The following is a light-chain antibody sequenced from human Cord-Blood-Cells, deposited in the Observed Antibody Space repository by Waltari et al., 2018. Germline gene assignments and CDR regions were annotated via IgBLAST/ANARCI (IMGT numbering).Light chain of an antibody. CDR2: GKS. J-gene: IGLJ2*01. V-gene: IGLV1-40*01. Sequence: QSVLTQPPSVFGAPGQRVTIACTGSSPNIRAGYDVHRHQQLTGTAHNTRVEATAPKLLNLGKSTRPSGAPDRVCGAKSGCSASLAMTGLQAEDEADYYGQSYDSSLSGSVFGGGTKLTGL. CDR3: QSYDSSLSGSV. CDR1: SPNIRAGYD.